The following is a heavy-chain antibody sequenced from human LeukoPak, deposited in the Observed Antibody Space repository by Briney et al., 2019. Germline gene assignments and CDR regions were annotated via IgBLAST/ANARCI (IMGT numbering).Heavy chain of an antibody. V-gene: IGHV3-23*01. D-gene: IGHD5-24*01. CDR1: GSTFSSYA. Sequence: GGSLRLSCAASGSTFSSYAMSWVRQAPGKGLEWVSAISGSGGSTYYADSVKGRFTISRDNSKNTLYLQMNSLRSEDTAVYYCASRDGYNLQIILDYWGQGTLVTVSS. CDR2: ISGSGGST. J-gene: IGHJ4*02. CDR3: ASRDGYNLQIILDY.